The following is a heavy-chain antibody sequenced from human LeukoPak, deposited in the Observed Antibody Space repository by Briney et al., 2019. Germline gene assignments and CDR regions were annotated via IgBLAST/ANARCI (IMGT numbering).Heavy chain of an antibody. CDR3: VREGGYYNRLFDY. V-gene: IGHV3-66*01. CDR1: GFTVSSNY. D-gene: IGHD3-22*01. Sequence: GGSLRLSCAASGFTVSSNYMSWVRQAPGEGLEWGSDIYSGGSTYYADSVKGRFTISRDNSENTLYLQMNSLRAEDTAVYYCVREGGYYNRLFDYWGQGTLVTVSS. J-gene: IGHJ4*02. CDR2: IYSGGST.